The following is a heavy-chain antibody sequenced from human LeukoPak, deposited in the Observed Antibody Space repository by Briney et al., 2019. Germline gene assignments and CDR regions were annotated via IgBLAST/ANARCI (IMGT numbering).Heavy chain of an antibody. CDR2: INWDGSLI. V-gene: IGHV3-43D*03. CDR1: GFSFDDHA. CDR3: ARDMTAHSSAVSGVPGDY. D-gene: IGHD2-21*02. J-gene: IGHJ4*02. Sequence: GGSLRLSCAASGFSFDDHAMRWVRQAPGKGLEWVSLINWDGSLIYYGDSVRGRFTISGDNSKNSLFLQMHSLRAEDSAFYYCARDMTAHSSAVSGVPGDYWGQGTLVTVSS.